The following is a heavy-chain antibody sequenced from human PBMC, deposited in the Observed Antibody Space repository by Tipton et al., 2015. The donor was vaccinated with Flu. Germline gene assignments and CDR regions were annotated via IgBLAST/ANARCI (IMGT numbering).Heavy chain of an antibody. V-gene: IGHV3-74*01. CDR2: INSDGRST. CDR1: GLTFSSYW. D-gene: IGHD3-22*01. Sequence: AASGLTFSSYWMHWVRQDLGKGLVWVSRINSDGRSTSYADSVKGRFTISRDNANNTLYLQMNSLRAEDTAVYYCASAPYDSSGYYYDGGMDVWGQGTTVTVSS. CDR3: ASAPYDSSGYYYDGGMDV. J-gene: IGHJ6*02.